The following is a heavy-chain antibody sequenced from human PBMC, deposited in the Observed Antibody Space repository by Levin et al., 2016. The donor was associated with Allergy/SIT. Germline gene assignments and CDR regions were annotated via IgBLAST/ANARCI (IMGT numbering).Heavy chain of an antibody. J-gene: IGHJ3*02. CDR1: YASFTDYY. V-gene: IGHV4-34*01. CDR3: ARGRLIRSFVRGEGFSI. Sequence: SETLSLTCRVYYASFTDYYWSWVRQSPETGLEWIGETNPRGRANYNPSLQSRVTISVQTSKSEFSVSLNSVTAADTAVYYCARGRLIRSFVRGEGFSIWSLGTMVTVSS. CDR2: TNPRGRA. D-gene: IGHD2-8*01.